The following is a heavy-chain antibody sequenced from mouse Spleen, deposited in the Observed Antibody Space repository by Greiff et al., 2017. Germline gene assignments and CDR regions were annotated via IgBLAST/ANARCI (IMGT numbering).Heavy chain of an antibody. D-gene: IGHD3-1*01. CDR3: TSHSSGYRD. CDR1: GFTFSSYT. V-gene: IGHV5-6-4*01. J-gene: IGHJ3*01. Sequence: VQLKESGGDLVKPGGSLKLSCAASGFTFSSYTMSWVRQTPEKRLEWVATISSGGSYTYYPDSVKGRFTISRDNAKNTLYLQMSSLKSEDTAMYYCTSHSSGYRDWGQGTLVTVSA. CDR2: ISSGGSYT.